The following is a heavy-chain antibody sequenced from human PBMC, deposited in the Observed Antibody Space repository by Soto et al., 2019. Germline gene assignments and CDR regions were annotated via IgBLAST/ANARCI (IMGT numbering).Heavy chain of an antibody. V-gene: IGHV1-2*02. CDR2: INPNSGDT. Sequence: QLQLVQSGAEVKNPGASVKVSCKASGFTLTGSSIHWVRQAPGQGLEWMGYINPNSGDTIFAQKFQGRVTMTRDTSISTAYMELSRVASDDTAVYYCARDLTGDPNYWGQGTLVTVSS. CDR1: GFTLTGSS. D-gene: IGHD7-27*01. J-gene: IGHJ4*02. CDR3: ARDLTGDPNY.